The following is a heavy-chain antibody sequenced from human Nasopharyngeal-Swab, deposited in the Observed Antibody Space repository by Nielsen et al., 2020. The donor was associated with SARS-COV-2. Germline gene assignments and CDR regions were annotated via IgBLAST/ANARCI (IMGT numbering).Heavy chain of an antibody. J-gene: IGHJ5*02. CDR3: VRASRAWS. D-gene: IGHD2-8*02. V-gene: IGHV3-21*01. Sequence: GESLKISCAASGFTFSSYTMNWVRQAPGKGLEWVSSISPTSDYIYYADSVKGRFTISRDNAEKSLYLQMSSLRAEDTAVYYCVRASRAWSWGQGTLLTVSS. CDR2: ISPTSDYI. CDR1: GFTFSSYT.